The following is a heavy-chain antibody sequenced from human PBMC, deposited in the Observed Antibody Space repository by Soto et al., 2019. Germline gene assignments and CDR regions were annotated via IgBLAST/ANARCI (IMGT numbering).Heavy chain of an antibody. CDR2: ISAYNGNT. V-gene: IGHV1-18*01. CDR1: GYTFTSYG. D-gene: IGHD2-2*02. Sequence: QVQLVQSGAEVKKPGASVKVSCKASGYTFTSYGISWVRQAPGQGLEWMGWISAYNGNTNYAQKLQGRVTMTTDTATSTAYMELRSLRSDDTAVYYCARGGEDIVVVPAAIRDYYYYGMDVWGQGTTVTVS. J-gene: IGHJ6*02. CDR3: ARGGEDIVVVPAAIRDYYYYGMDV.